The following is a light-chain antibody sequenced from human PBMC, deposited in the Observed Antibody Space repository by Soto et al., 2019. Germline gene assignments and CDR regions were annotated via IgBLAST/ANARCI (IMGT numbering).Light chain of an antibody. CDR1: SSDVGGYNY. CDR2: EVS. Sequence: QSALTQPASVSGSPGQSITISCTGTSSDVGGYNYVSWYQQHPGKAPKLMIYEVSNRPSGVSNRFSGSKSGNTASLTISGLPAEEEADYYCSSYKSSSTGVFGTGTKLTVL. J-gene: IGLJ1*01. V-gene: IGLV2-14*01. CDR3: SSYKSSSTGV.